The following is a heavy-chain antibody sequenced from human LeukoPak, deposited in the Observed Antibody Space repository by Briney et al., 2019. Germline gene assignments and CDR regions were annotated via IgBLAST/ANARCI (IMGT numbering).Heavy chain of an antibody. Sequence: PSETLSLTCAVYGGSFSGYYWSWIRQPPGKGLEWIGEINHSGSTNYNPSLKSRVTISVDTSKNQFSLKLSSVTAADTAVYYCARVSYDSRGYYDYWGQGTLVTVSS. CDR2: INHSGST. J-gene: IGHJ4*02. CDR3: ARVSYDSRGYYDY. D-gene: IGHD3-22*01. CDR1: GGSFSGYY. V-gene: IGHV4-34*01.